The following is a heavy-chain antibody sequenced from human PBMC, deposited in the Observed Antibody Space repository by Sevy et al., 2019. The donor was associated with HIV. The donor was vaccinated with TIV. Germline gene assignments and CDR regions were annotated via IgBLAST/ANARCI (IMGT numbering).Heavy chain of an antibody. CDR1: GFTFSSYA. Sequence: GGSLRLSCAASGFTFSSYAMSWVRQAPGRGLEWVSLIGDSDTATYYTDSVRGRFTISRDSSKNTLYLQMTSLRAGDTAVYYCAKGSYAAFNLFEYWGQGPLVTVSS. D-gene: IGHD4-17*01. J-gene: IGHJ4*02. CDR2: IGDSDTAT. CDR3: AKGSYAAFNLFEY. V-gene: IGHV3-23*01.